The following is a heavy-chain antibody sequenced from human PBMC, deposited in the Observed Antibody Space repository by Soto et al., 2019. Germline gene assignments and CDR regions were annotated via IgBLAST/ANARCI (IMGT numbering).Heavy chain of an antibody. CDR2: IKSNPDGGTT. Sequence: EEELVQSGGGLVKPGGSLRLSCAASGFTFSNAWMTWVRQAPGKGLEWVGRIKSNPDGGTTDYAASVKGRFTISRDDPQNTLSLQMTGLKTEDTAVYYCSTIIVATARARFDPWGQGTLVTVSS. J-gene: IGHJ5*02. D-gene: IGHD2-21*01. CDR3: STIIVATARARFDP. V-gene: IGHV3-15*01. CDR1: GFTFSNAW.